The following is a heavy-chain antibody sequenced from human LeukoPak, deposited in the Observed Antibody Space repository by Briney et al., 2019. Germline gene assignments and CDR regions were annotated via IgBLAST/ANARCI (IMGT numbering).Heavy chain of an antibody. Sequence: GGSLRLSCAASGFTFSSYWMHWVRQAPGKGLVWVSRINSDGSSTSYADSVKGRFTISRDNSKGTVYLQMNSLRPEDTAVYYCAKDDAWLQYGNWGRGTLVTVSS. V-gene: IGHV3-74*01. CDR2: INSDGSST. CDR3: AKDDAWLQYGN. CDR1: GFTFSSYW. D-gene: IGHD5-24*01. J-gene: IGHJ4*02.